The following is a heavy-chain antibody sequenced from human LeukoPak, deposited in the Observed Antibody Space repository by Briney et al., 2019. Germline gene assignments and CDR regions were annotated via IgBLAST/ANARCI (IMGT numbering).Heavy chain of an antibody. CDR2: INSGGNT. Sequence: GGSLRLSCAASGFTVNNNYMHWVRQAPGKGLEWVSLINSGGNTHSADSVKGRFTISRDNSKNTLYLQMNSLRAEDTAVYYCAKDQLTTVVTPIIFDAFDIWGQGTMVTVSS. CDR1: GFTVNNNY. D-gene: IGHD4-23*01. V-gene: IGHV3-66*01. J-gene: IGHJ3*02. CDR3: AKDQLTTVVTPIIFDAFDI.